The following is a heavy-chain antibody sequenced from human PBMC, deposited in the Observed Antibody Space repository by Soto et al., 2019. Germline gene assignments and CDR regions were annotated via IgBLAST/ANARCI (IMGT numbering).Heavy chain of an antibody. CDR2: IKEDGSEK. CDR3: SGGTYY. Sequence: EVQLVESGGGLVHPGGSLRLSCAASGFAFSASWMSWVRQAPGKGLEWVAHIKEDGSEKQYVDSVKGRFTISRDNAKNSLYLQMDRLRVEDTALYYGSGGTYYWGQGTLVTVSS. J-gene: IGHJ4*02. D-gene: IGHD3-10*01. V-gene: IGHV3-7*04. CDR1: GFAFSASW.